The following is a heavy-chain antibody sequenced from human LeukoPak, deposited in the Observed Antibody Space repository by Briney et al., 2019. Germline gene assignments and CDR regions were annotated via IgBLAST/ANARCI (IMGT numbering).Heavy chain of an antibody. J-gene: IGHJ4*02. CDR3: TTRSSDFSSGFLN. CDR1: GNSLSVLS. CDR2: LDPEEAKM. V-gene: IGHV1-24*01. D-gene: IGHD3-3*01. Sequence: ASVTVSFKGSGNSLSVLSIQWVRQAPGKALECVGGLDPEEAKMVYAQYFPGRVTLAADTSTKTNYMGSSGLTSGATAVYFCTTRSSDFSSGFLNWGQARQVTVPS.